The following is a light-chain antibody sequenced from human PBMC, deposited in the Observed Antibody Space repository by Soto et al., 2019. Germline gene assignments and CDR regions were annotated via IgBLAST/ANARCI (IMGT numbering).Light chain of an antibody. J-gene: IGKJ1*01. CDR3: QQSYNSPRT. V-gene: IGKV1-39*01. CDR2: RAS. CDR1: QSVTTF. Sequence: DIQMTQSPSSLSASVGDRVTISCRTSQSVTTFLNWYRQKPGEAPKLLIYRASTLQTGIPSRFSGSGYGADFVLTISSLQPEDFATYYCQQSYNSPRTFGLGTKV.